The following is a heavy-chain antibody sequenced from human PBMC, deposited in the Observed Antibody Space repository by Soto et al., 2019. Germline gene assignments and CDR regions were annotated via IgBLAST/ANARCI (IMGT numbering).Heavy chain of an antibody. CDR2: ISSSSSYI. D-gene: IGHD2-15*01. Sequence: GGSLRLSCAASGFTFSSYSMNWVRQAPGKGLEWVSSISSSSSYIYYADSVKGRFTISRDNAKNSLYLQMNSLRAEDTAVYYCARERGSSVTHYDYWGQGTLVTVSS. CDR1: GFTFSSYS. V-gene: IGHV3-21*01. J-gene: IGHJ4*02. CDR3: ARERGSSVTHYDY.